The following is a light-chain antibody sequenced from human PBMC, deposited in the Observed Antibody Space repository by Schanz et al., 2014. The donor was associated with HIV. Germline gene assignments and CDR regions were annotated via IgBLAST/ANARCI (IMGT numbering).Light chain of an antibody. Sequence: QSALTQPRSVSGSPGQSVTISCTGTSSDVGGYNYVSWYQQHPDKAPKLVIFDVNKRPSGVPDRFSGSKSGNTASLSISGLQAEDEADYYCCSLAGRYTSDVIFGGGTKVTVL. CDR3: CSLAGRYTSDVI. J-gene: IGLJ2*01. CDR2: DVN. CDR1: SSDVGGYNY. V-gene: IGLV2-11*01.